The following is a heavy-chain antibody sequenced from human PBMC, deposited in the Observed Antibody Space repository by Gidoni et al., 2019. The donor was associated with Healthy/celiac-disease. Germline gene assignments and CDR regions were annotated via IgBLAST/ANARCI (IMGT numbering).Heavy chain of an antibody. V-gene: IGHV3-33*01. CDR3: ARDTDGYNQPDY. Sequence: QVQLVESWGGVVQPGRSLRLSCAASGFPFSSYGRHWVRQAPGKGLGWVAVIWYDGSNKYYADSVKGRFTISRDNSKNTLYLQMNSLRAEDTAVYYCARDTDGYNQPDYWGQGTLVTVSS. J-gene: IGHJ4*02. CDR2: IWYDGSNK. CDR1: GFPFSSYG. D-gene: IGHD5-12*01.